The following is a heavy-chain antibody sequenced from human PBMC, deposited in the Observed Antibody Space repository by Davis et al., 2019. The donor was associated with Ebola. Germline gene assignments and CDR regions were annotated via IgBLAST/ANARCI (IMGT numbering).Heavy chain of an antibody. D-gene: IGHD2-15*01. J-gene: IGHJ4*02. CDR1: GGTFSSYP. Sequence: AASVKVSCKASGGTFSSYPISWVRQAPGQGLEWMGGIIPIFGTANYAQKFQGRVTITADESTSTAYMERSSLRCEETGGYYCARGRGGSCDYWGQGTLVTGSS. CDR2: IIPIFGTA. CDR3: ARGRGGSCDY. V-gene: IGHV1-69*13.